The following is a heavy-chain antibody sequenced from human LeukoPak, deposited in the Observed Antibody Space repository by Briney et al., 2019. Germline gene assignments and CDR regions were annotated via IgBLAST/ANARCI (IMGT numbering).Heavy chain of an antibody. J-gene: IGHJ4*02. CDR3: ASCLSKQWLLPDY. CDR2: INPNSGGT. V-gene: IGHV1-2*02. D-gene: IGHD6-19*01. Sequence: GASVKVSCKASGYTFTGYYMHWVRQAPGQGLEWMGWINPNSGGTNYAQKFQGRVTMTRDTSISTAYMELSRLRSDDTAVYYCASCLSKQWLLPDYWGQGTLVIVSS. CDR1: GYTFTGYY.